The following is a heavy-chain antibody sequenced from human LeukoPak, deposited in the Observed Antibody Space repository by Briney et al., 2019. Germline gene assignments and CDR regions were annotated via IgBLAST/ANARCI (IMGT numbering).Heavy chain of an antibody. V-gene: IGHV3-53*01. CDR3: ARDERWELPGT. CDR1: GFTVSSNY. D-gene: IGHD1-26*01. J-gene: IGHJ4*02. CDR2: IYSGGST. Sequence: GGSLRLSCAASGFTVSSNYMSWVRQAPGKGLEWVSVIYSGGSTYYADSVKGRFTISRDNTKNTLYLQMNSLRAEDTAVEYCARDERWELPGTWGQGNLVTVSS.